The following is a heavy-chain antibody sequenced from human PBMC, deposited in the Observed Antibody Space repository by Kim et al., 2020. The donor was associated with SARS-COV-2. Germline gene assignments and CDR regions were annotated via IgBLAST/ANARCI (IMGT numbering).Heavy chain of an antibody. CDR3: ARDAPTTVTTLLTNYYYYYGMDV. CDR2: ISSSSTYI. V-gene: IGHV3-21*01. Sequence: GGSLRLSCAASGFTFSSCTMNWVRQAPGKGLEWVSSISSSSTYIYYADSVKGRFTISPDNAKNSLYLQMNSLRAEDTAVYFCARDAPTTVTTLLTNYYYYYGMDVWGQGTTVTVSS. CDR1: GFTFSSCT. D-gene: IGHD4-17*01. J-gene: IGHJ6*02.